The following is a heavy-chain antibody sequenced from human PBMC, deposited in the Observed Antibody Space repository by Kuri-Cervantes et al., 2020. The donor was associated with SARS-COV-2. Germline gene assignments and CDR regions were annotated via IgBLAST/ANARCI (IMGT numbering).Heavy chain of an antibody. Sequence: ASVKVSCKASGYTFTGYYMHWVRQAPGQGLEWMGWINPNSGGTNYAQKFQGWVTMTRDTSISTVYMELSRLRSDDTAVYYCARDLPGYCSGGSCGGQFGYWGQGTLVTVSS. CDR3: ARDLPGYCSGGSCGGQFGY. CDR2: INPNSGGT. V-gene: IGHV1-2*04. D-gene: IGHD2-15*01. J-gene: IGHJ4*02. CDR1: GYTFTGYY.